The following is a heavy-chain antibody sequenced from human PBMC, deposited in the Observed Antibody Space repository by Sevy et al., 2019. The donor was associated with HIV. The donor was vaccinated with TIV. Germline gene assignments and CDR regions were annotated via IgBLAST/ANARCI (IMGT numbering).Heavy chain of an antibody. CDR2: ISYDGRNNK. V-gene: IGHV3-30*03. CDR3: ARDRGEILSSAFDY. CDR1: GFSFSDYR. Sequence: SLRLSCAASGFSFSDYRMHWVRQAPGKGLEWVAVISYDGRNNKYNADSVKGRFTISRDNSKNTLYLQMNSLRAEDTAIYYCARDRGEILSSAFDYWGQGTLVTVSS. D-gene: IGHD3-16*01. J-gene: IGHJ4*02.